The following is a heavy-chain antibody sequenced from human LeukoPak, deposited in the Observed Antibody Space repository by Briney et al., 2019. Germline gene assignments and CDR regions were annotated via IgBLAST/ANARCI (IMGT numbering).Heavy chain of an antibody. Sequence: PSETLSLTCTVSGGSISSYYWSWIRQPPGKGLEWLGSIYYSGSTNYNPSLKSRVTISLDTSKIQFSLKLTSVTAADTAVYYCARDYGDYGGWFDPWGQGTLVTVSS. D-gene: IGHD4-17*01. CDR3: ARDYGDYGGWFDP. CDR2: IYYSGST. CDR1: GGSISSYY. V-gene: IGHV4-4*08. J-gene: IGHJ5*02.